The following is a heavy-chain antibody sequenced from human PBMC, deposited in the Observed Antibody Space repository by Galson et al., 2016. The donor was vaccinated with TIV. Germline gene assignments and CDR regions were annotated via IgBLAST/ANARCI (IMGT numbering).Heavy chain of an antibody. Sequence: SLRLSCAASGFTFSTYWMHWVRQAPGKGLEWVSVIVGGGYSTHYADSVEGRFTISRDNSNNMVYLQMNSLRAEDTAIYYCATLPYSSPSDWFGPWGQGTLVTVSS. V-gene: IGHV3-23*01. CDR3: ATLPYSSPSDWFGP. CDR2: IVGGGYST. D-gene: IGHD6-6*01. CDR1: GFTFSTYW. J-gene: IGHJ5*02.